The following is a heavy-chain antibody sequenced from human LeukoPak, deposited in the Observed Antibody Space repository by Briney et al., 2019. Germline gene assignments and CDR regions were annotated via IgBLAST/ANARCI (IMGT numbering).Heavy chain of an antibody. CDR1: EYTFTSYY. Sequence: ASVKVSCKVSEYTFTSYYMHWVRQAPGRGLEWMGIVNPSGGSTSYAQKFQGRVTMTRDMSTSTVYMELSSLRSEDTAVYYCARDDARSYYAQAPSDYWGQGTLVTVSS. J-gene: IGHJ4*02. D-gene: IGHD1-26*01. CDR3: ARDDARSYYAQAPSDY. CDR2: VNPSGGST. V-gene: IGHV1-46*01.